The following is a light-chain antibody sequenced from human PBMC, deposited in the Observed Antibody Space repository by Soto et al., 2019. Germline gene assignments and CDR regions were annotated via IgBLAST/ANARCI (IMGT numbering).Light chain of an antibody. CDR2: EVT. J-gene: IGLJ2*01. V-gene: IGLV2-11*01. CDR3: CSYAGAYTLL. CDR1: SSDVGNYRY. Sequence: QSALTQPRSVSGSPGQSVTISCAGTSSDVGNYRYVSWYQQHPGKAPKLIIFEVTKRPSGVPDRFSGSKSGNTASLTISGLQAEDEADYHCCSYAGAYTLLFGGGTKVTVL.